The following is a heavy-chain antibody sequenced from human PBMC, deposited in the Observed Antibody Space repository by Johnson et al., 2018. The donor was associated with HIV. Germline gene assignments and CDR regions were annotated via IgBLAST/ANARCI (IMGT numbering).Heavy chain of an antibody. J-gene: IGHJ3*02. Sequence: QMQLVESGGGLVKPGGSLRLSCAVSGFTFSDYYMSWIRQAPGKGLEWISYISGGGSAIYYADSVKGRFTISRDNAKNSLYLQMDSLKVEDTAVYYCARDKGSWFDDAFDIWGQGTMVTVSS. D-gene: IGHD6-13*01. CDR1: GFTFSDYY. CDR3: ARDKGSWFDDAFDI. CDR2: ISGGGSAI. V-gene: IGHV3-11*04.